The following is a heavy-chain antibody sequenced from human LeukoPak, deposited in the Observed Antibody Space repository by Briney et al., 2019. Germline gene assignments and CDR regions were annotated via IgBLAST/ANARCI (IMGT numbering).Heavy chain of an antibody. J-gene: IGHJ4*02. V-gene: IGHV3-11*01. D-gene: IGHD3-16*01. CDR3: TRERRGSYYAFES. CDR1: GFSLSDYQ. CDR2: ITASGRST. Sequence: GSLRLSCAASGFSLSDYQMSWVRQAPGKGLEWISYITASGRSTNYADSVKGRFTISRDNAKNSVVLQMNSLRAEDTAVYYCTRERRGSYYAFESWGQGTLVSVSS.